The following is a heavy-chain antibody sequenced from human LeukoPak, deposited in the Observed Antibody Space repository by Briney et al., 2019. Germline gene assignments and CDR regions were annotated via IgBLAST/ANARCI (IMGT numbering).Heavy chain of an antibody. CDR1: GFTFSNYG. Sequence: GGSLRLSCSASGFTFSNYGMSWVRQAPGKGLEWVSGIHGSSGSTYYADSVKGRSTISRDNSKNTLYLQMNSLRAEDTAVYYCARDPMGYYDSSGYFDYWGQGTLVTVSS. D-gene: IGHD3-22*01. V-gene: IGHV3-23*01. CDR2: IHGSSGST. J-gene: IGHJ4*02. CDR3: ARDPMGYYDSSGYFDY.